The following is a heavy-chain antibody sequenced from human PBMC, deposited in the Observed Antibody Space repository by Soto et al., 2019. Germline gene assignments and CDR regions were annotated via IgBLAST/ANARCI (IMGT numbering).Heavy chain of an antibody. V-gene: IGHV3-23*01. CDR1: GFTFSSYA. J-gene: IGHJ6*03. Sequence: GGSLRLSCAASGFTFSSYAMSWVRQAPGKGLEWVSAISGSGGSTYYADSVKGRFTISRDNSKNTLYLQMNSLRAEDTAVYYCAKCGPNGPFQPNYYYYYMDVWGKGTTVTVSS. CDR3: AKCGPNGPFQPNYYYYYMDV. D-gene: IGHD1-26*01. CDR2: ISGSGGST.